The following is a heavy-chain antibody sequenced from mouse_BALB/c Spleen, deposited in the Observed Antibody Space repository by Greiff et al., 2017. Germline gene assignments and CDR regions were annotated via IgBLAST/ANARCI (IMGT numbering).Heavy chain of an antibody. V-gene: IGHV1S22*01. CDR2: IYPGSGGT. CDR1: GYTFTSYW. Sequence: LQQPGSELVRPGASVKLSCKASGYTFTSYWMHWVKQRPGQGLEWIGNIYPGSGGTNYDEKFKSKATLTVDTSSSTAYMQLSSLTSEDSAVYYCTSRYLYYFDYWGQGTTLTVSS. CDR3: TSRYLYYFDY. D-gene: IGHD5-5*01. J-gene: IGHJ2*01.